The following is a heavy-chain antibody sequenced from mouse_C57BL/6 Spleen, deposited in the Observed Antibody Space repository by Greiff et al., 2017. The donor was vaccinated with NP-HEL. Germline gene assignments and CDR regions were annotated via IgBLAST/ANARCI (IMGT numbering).Heavy chain of an antibody. J-gene: IGHJ3*01. Sequence: QVHVKQSGAELVRPGASVTLSCKASGYTFTDYEMHWVKQTPVHGLEWIGAIDPETGGTAYNQKFKGKAILTADKSSSTAYMELRSLTSEDSAVYYCTREGAYYSNPFAYWGQGTLVTVSA. V-gene: IGHV1-15*01. CDR1: GYTFTDYE. CDR2: IDPETGGT. CDR3: TREGAYYSNPFAY. D-gene: IGHD2-5*01.